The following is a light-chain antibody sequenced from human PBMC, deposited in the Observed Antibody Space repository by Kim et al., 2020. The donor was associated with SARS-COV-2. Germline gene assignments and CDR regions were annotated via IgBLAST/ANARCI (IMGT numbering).Light chain of an antibody. Sequence: DIVMTQSPDSLAVSLGERATINCKSSQSVLYSSNNKSYLTWYQHKPGQPPKLLIYWASTRESGVPDRFSGTGSGTDFTLTISSLQAEDVAVYYCQQYYITPLTFGGGTKVDIK. CDR3: QQYYITPLT. CDR2: WAS. J-gene: IGKJ4*01. CDR1: QSVLYSSNNKSY. V-gene: IGKV4-1*01.